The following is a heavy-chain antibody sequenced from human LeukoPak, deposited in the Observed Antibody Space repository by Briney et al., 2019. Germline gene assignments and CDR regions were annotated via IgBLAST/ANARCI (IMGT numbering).Heavy chain of an antibody. D-gene: IGHD6-19*01. CDR3: ASPFSGWYSPGY. Sequence: SETLSLTYTVSGGSISSSSYYWGWIRQPPGKGLEWIGSIYYSGSTYYNPSLKSRVTISVDTSKNQFSLKLSSVTAADTAVYYCASPFSGWYSPGYWGQGTLVTVSS. J-gene: IGHJ4*02. CDR2: IYYSGST. CDR1: GGSISSSSYY. V-gene: IGHV4-39*01.